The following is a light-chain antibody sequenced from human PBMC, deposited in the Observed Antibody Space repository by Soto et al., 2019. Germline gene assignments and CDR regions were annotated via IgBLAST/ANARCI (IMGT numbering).Light chain of an antibody. CDR1: QSVSSSY. CDR3: QQFSSYPLT. J-gene: IGKJ4*01. V-gene: IGKV3-20*01. CDR2: GAS. Sequence: EIVLTQSPGTLSLSPGERATLSCRASQSVSSSYLAWYQQRPGQPPNLLIFGASHRAPDIPDRFSGSGSGTDFTLTISRLEPEDFAVYYCQQFSSYPLTFGGGTKVDIK.